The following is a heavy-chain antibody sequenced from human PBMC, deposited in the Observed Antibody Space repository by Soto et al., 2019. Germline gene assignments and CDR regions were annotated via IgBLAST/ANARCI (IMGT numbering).Heavy chain of an antibody. Sequence: EVQLLESGGGLVQPGGSLRLSCAASGFTFNAYAMTWVRQAPGKGLEWVSAIGGSGGNRYYADSVRGRFTLSRDNSKDTVDVQMNSLRVEDTAVYYCARVASDYINSVDNWGQGILVTVSS. CDR2: IGGSGGNR. CDR1: GFTFNAYA. CDR3: ARVASDYINSVDN. J-gene: IGHJ4*02. D-gene: IGHD4-4*01. V-gene: IGHV3-23*01.